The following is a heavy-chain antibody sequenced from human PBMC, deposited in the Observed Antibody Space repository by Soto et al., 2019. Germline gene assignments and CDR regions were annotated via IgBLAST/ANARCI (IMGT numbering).Heavy chain of an antibody. Sequence: GGSLRLSCAASGFTFSSYAMSWVRQAPGKGLEWVSAISGSGGSTYYADSVKGRFTISRDNSKNTLYLQMNSLRAEDTAVYYCAKSYGSGSYLYENWFDPWGQGTLVTVSS. CDR3: AKSYGSGSYLYENWFDP. CDR1: GFTFSSYA. V-gene: IGHV3-23*01. D-gene: IGHD3-10*01. CDR2: ISGSGGST. J-gene: IGHJ5*02.